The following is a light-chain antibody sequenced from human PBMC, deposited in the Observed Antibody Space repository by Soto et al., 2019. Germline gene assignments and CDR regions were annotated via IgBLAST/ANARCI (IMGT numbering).Light chain of an antibody. Sequence: EIVLTQSAATLSLSAGERATLSWRASQSFSSSYLAWYQQKHGQAPRLVIYGASSRATGIPDRFSGSGYGTDFTLTISRLETEEFAVYYCQQYGSSPRTFGQGTKVDIK. CDR3: QQYGSSPRT. J-gene: IGKJ1*01. CDR1: QSFSSSY. CDR2: GAS. V-gene: IGKV3-20*01.